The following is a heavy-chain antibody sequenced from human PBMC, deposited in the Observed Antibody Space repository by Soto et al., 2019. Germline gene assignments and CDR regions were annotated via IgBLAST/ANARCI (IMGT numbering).Heavy chain of an antibody. CDR1: VFTFISYW. Sequence: GWSLRLSCASSVFTFISYWMHWVRQAPGKGLVWVSRINSDGSSTSYADSVKGRFTISRDNAKNTLYLQMNSLRAEDTAVYYCARERGNSGSYLGVYYYYGMDVWGQGTTVTVSS. D-gene: IGHD1-26*01. V-gene: IGHV3-74*01. CDR3: ARERGNSGSYLGVYYYYGMDV. J-gene: IGHJ6*02. CDR2: INSDGSST.